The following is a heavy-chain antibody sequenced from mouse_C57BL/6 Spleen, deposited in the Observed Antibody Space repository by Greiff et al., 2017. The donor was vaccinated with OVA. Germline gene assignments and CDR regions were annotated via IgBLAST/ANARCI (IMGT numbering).Heavy chain of an antibody. Sequence: VQLQQSGAELVRPGASVTLSCKASGYTFTDYEMHWVKQTPVHGLEWIGAIDPETGGTAYNQKFKGKAILTADKSSCTAYMELRSLTSEDSAVYYCTRYPLYSNFFDYWGQGTTLTVSS. V-gene: IGHV1-15*01. J-gene: IGHJ2*01. CDR2: IDPETGGT. CDR3: TRYPLYSNFFDY. CDR1: GYTFTDYE. D-gene: IGHD2-5*01.